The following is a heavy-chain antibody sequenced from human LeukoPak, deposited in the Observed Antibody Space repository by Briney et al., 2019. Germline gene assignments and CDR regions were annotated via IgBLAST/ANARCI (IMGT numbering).Heavy chain of an antibody. D-gene: IGHD5-12*01. CDR2: IYYSGDT. Sequence: SETLSLTCTVSGGSITSSSHYWGWIRQPPGKGLEWIGSIYYSGDTYYNPSLKSRVTISVDTSRSQFSLSLSSMTAADTAVYYCARVDEDGFDYWGQGTLVTVSS. V-gene: IGHV4-39*01. CDR1: GGSITSSSHY. CDR3: ARVDEDGFDY. J-gene: IGHJ4*02.